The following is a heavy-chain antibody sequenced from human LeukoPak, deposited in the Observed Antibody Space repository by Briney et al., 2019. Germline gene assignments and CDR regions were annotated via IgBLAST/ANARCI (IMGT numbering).Heavy chain of an antibody. V-gene: IGHV1-18*01. CDR1: GYTFTSYG. D-gene: IGHD3-22*01. CDR3: ARARRYYDSSGYLNSDY. CDR2: ISAYNGNT. Sequence: ASVKVSCKASGYTFTSYGISWVRQAPGQGLEWMGWISAYNGNTNYAQKLQGRVTMTTDTSTSTAYMELRSLRSDDTAVYYCARARRYYDSSGYLNSDYWGQGTLVTVSS. J-gene: IGHJ4*02.